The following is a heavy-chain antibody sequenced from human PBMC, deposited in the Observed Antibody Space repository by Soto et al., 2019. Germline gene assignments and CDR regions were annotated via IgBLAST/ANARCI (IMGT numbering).Heavy chain of an antibody. CDR3: AKDDAYQLLYAFDY. CDR2: ISWNSGSI. CDR1: GFTFDDYA. Sequence: EVQLVESGGGLVQPGRSLRLSCAASGFTFDDYAMHWVRQAPGKGLEWVSGISWNSGSIGYADSVKGRFTISRDNAKNSLYLQMNSLRAEDTALYYCAKDDAYQLLYAFDYWGQGTLVTVSS. D-gene: IGHD2-2*01. V-gene: IGHV3-9*01. J-gene: IGHJ4*02.